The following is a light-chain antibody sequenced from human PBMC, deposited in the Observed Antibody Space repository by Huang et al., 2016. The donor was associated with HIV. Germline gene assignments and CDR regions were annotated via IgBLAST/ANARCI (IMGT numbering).Light chain of an antibody. CDR1: QSVYSSSTSKDY. CDR2: WAS. J-gene: IGKJ1*01. Sequence: DIMMTQSPDSLAVSLGERATLNCRSSQSVYSSSTSKDYMAWFQQKPGQPPRLLLFWASTREAGVPDRFSGSGSGTHFTLTIANLEAEDAAIYYCQQYYSSPQTFGQGTRVEVK. CDR3: QQYYSSPQT. V-gene: IGKV4-1*01.